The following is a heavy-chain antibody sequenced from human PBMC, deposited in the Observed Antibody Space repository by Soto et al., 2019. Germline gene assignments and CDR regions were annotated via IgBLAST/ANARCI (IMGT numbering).Heavy chain of an antibody. J-gene: IGHJ4*02. CDR2: IKSKGGGGTI. CDR3: TLMTTMTTLGY. Sequence: EVQLVESGGGLVKPGGSLRLSCAASGFSFSDAWMSWVRQAPGKGLEWVGRIKSKGGGGTIDYAPPVKGRCTISRDDSEKTLYLELNSLKIEDTAVYHCTLMTTMTTLGYWGQGALVTVSS. D-gene: IGHD4-17*01. CDR1: GFSFSDAW. V-gene: IGHV3-15*01.